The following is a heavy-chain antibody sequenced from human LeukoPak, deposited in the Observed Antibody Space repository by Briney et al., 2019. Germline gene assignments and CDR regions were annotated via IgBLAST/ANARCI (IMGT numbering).Heavy chain of an antibody. Sequence: ASVKVSCKASGYTFTNYFMHWVRQAPGQGLEWMAIINPISGSTTYAQKFQGRVTMTTDTSTNTVYMELSSLRSEDTAAYYCARGPDYGGPDYWGQGTLVTVSS. CDR1: GYTFTNYF. V-gene: IGHV1-46*01. CDR3: ARGPDYGGPDY. J-gene: IGHJ4*02. D-gene: IGHD4-23*01. CDR2: INPISGST.